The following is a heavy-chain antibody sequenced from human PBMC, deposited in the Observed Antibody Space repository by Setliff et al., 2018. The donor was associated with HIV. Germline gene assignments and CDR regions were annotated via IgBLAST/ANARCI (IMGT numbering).Heavy chain of an antibody. Sequence: PSETLSLTCAVSGGFISDFYWSWIRQPPGKGLEWIGYLYNSGTTKYSPSLKSRATISLDMSKNQFSLNLTSVTAADTAVYYCALWGYSRAGGFDYWVQGTQVTVSS. J-gene: IGHJ4*02. D-gene: IGHD5-12*01. CDR1: GGFISDFY. V-gene: IGHV4-59*08. CDR2: LYNSGTT. CDR3: ALWGYSRAGGFDY.